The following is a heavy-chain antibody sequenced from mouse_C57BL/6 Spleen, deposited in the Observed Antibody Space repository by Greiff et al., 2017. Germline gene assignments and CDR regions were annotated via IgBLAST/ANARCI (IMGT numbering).Heavy chain of an antibody. CDR1: GFSLTSYG. V-gene: IGHV2-4*01. CDR3: AKTDYDRWYFDV. D-gene: IGHD2-4*01. CDR2: IWSGGST. J-gene: IGHJ1*03. Sequence: QVQLQQSGPGLVQPSQSLSISCTVSGFSLTSYGVHWVRQPPGKGLEWLGVIWSGGSTDYNDAFISRLSIRKDNSKSQVFFEMNSLQADDTAIYYCAKTDYDRWYFDVWGTGTPVTVSS.